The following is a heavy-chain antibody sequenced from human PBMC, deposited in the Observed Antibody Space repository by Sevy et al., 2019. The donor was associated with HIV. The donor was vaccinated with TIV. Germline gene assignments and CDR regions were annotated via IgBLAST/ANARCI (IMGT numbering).Heavy chain of an antibody. CDR3: ARVRYKYGSYYFDY. CDR1: GFTFSDYN. CDR2: ISTSSTYT. Sequence: GGSLRLSCSASGFTFSDYNMSWIRQAPGKGLEWVSYISTSSTYTKHADSVKGRFTISRDTANNSLYLQMNSLRAEDTAVYFCARVRYKYGSYYFDYWGQGTLVTVSS. V-gene: IGHV3-11*06. J-gene: IGHJ4*02. D-gene: IGHD5-18*01.